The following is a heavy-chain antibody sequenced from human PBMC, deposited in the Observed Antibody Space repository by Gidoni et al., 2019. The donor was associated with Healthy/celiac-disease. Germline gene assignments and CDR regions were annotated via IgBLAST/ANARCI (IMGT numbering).Heavy chain of an antibody. J-gene: IGHJ4*02. Sequence: QLQLQESGPGLVKPSETLSLTCTVSGCSISSSSYYWGWIRQPPGKGLEWIGSIYYSGSTYYNPSLKSRVTISVDTSKNQFSLKLSSVTAADTAVYYCAVRGYNWNSRGSFDYWGQGTLATVSS. CDR3: AVRGYNWNSRGSFDY. V-gene: IGHV4-39*01. CDR1: GCSISSSSYY. CDR2: IYYSGST. D-gene: IGHD1-7*01.